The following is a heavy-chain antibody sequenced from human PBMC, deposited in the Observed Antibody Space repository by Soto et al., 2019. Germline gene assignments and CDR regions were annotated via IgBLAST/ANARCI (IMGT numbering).Heavy chain of an antibody. V-gene: IGHV3-74*03. Sequence: EVQLVESGGGFVQPGGSLRLSCAASGFTFSNYWMHGVRQAPGKGLLWVSRSNFDESTTTYTDTVQGRFTISRANVTNTLLLQLDSLRAEDTAIYYWVTGGRTAGHGYHFEYWGQGALVTVSS. J-gene: IGHJ4*02. CDR2: SNFDESTT. CDR1: GFTFSNYW. CDR3: VTGGRTAGHGYHFEY. D-gene: IGHD3-16*02.